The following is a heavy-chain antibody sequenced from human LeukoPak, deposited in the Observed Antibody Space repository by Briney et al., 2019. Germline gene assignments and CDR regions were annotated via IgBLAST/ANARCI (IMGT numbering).Heavy chain of an antibody. V-gene: IGHV3-53*04. CDR3: ARYGDYGSDAFDI. CDR2: IYSGGST. D-gene: IGHD4-17*01. CDR1: GFTVSSNY. J-gene: IGHJ3*02. Sequence: GSLRLSCAASGFTVSSNYMSWVRQAPGKGLEWVSVIYSGGSTYYADSVKGRFTISRHNSKNTLYLQMNSLRAEDTAVYYCARYGDYGSDAFDIWGQGTMVTVSS.